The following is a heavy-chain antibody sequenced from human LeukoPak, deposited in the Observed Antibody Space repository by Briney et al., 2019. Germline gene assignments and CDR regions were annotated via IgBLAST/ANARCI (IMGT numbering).Heavy chain of an antibody. Sequence: GESLKISCKGSGYSFPNYWIGWVRQMPGKGLEWMGIIYPGDSHTRYSPSFQDQVTISVDKSISTAYLQWSSLKASDTAMYYCARGPYAYTSSATLGSHNWFDPWGQGSLVTVSS. CDR2: IYPGDSHT. D-gene: IGHD2-2*02. CDR3: ARGPYAYTSSATLGSHNWFDP. V-gene: IGHV5-51*01. J-gene: IGHJ5*02. CDR1: GYSFPNYW.